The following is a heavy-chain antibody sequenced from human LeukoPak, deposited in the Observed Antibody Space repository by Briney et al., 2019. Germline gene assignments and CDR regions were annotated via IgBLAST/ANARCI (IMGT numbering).Heavy chain of an antibody. CDR1: AASMSNYY. D-gene: IGHD5-18*01. Sequence: SETLSLTCNVSAASMSNYYWVWIRQPPGKGLEWIGSIYHSGTTYSGSTYYNPSLKSRVTISLDTSKNQFSLKVGSMTAADTAVYYCARAGGYGLIDYWGQGTMVTVFS. V-gene: IGHV4-39*07. J-gene: IGHJ4*02. CDR2: IYHSGTTYSGST. CDR3: ARAGGYGLIDY.